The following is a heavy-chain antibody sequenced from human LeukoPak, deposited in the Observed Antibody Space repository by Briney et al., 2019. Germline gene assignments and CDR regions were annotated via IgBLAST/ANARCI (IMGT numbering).Heavy chain of an antibody. D-gene: IGHD2-8*01. V-gene: IGHV3-21*01. CDR3: ARENGEIDY. CDR2: ITSSSSYI. CDR1: GLTFSSYG. J-gene: IGHJ4*02. Sequence: PGGSLRLSCAASGLTFSSYGMNWVRQAPGKGLEWVSSITSSSSYIYYADSVKGRFTISRDNAKNSLYLQMNSLRAEDTALYYCARENGEIDYWGQGTLVTVSS.